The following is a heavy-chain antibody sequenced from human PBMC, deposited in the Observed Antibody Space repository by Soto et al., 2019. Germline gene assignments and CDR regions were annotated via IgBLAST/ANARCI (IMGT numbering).Heavy chain of an antibody. D-gene: IGHD2-8*02. Sequence: SSETLSLTCTVSGTSISNYYWSWIRQPPGTGLEWIGEINHTGSTNYNPSLKSRVTISVDTSKNQFSLKLTSVTAADTAVYYCARDKITGLFDYWGQGTLVT. V-gene: IGHV4-34*01. CDR1: GTSISNYY. CDR2: INHTGST. J-gene: IGHJ4*02. CDR3: ARDKITGLFDY.